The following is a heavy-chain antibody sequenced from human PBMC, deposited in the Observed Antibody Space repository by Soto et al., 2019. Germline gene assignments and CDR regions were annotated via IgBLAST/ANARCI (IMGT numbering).Heavy chain of an antibody. J-gene: IGHJ4*02. CDR1: GYTFITYD. CDR2: MNPYHGNA. V-gene: IGHV1-8*01. D-gene: IGHD6-25*01. CDR3: ARRKERSGPNYFDP. Sequence: ASVKLSCKASGYTFITYDINWVRQAPGQGLEWMGWMNPYHGNAGYAQNFQGRVTMTPNTSINTAYMELSSLRSNDTAVYFCARRKERSGPNYFDPWGQGTLVTVSS.